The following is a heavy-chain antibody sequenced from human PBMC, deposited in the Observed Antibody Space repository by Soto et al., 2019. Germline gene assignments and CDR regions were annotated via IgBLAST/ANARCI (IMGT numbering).Heavy chain of an antibody. CDR2: IKPDGSAT. CDR3: ARAGYCGPGCYYYFDY. Sequence: HPGGSLRLSCAVSVFTFGSYWMNWVRLIPGKGLEWVAYIKPDGSATYYVDSVKGRFTISRDNAKNSLYLQMNSLRVEGTSVYYCARAGYCGPGCYYYFDYWGQGTLVTVSS. J-gene: IGHJ4*02. V-gene: IGHV3-7*01. D-gene: IGHD2-21*02. CDR1: VFTFGSYW.